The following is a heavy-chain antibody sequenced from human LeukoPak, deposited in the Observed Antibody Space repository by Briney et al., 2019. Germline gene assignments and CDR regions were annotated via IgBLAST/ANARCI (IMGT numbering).Heavy chain of an antibody. V-gene: IGHV3-64*01. CDR1: GFTFSSYA. J-gene: IGHJ6*03. CDR2: ISSNGGST. D-gene: IGHD3-22*01. Sequence: PGGSLRLSCAASGFTFSSYAMHWVRQAPGKGLEYVSAISSNGGSTYYANSVKGRFTISRDNSKNTLYLQMGSLRAEDMAVYYCAKDGGGYYPSYYYYMDVWGKGTTVTISS. CDR3: AKDGGGYYPSYYYYMDV.